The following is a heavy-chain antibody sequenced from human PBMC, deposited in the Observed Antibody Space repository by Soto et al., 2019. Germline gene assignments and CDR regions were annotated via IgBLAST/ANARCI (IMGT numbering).Heavy chain of an antibody. CDR2: IYYSGST. D-gene: IGHD3-3*01. Sequence: TLSLTCTFSGGSISSGGYYWSWFRQHPGKGLEWIGYIYYSGSTYYNPSLKSRVTISVDTSKNQFSLKLSSVTAADTAVYYCAREIRYYDFWSGMDVWGQGTTVTVSS. CDR3: AREIRYYDFWSGMDV. J-gene: IGHJ6*02. CDR1: GGSISSGGYY. V-gene: IGHV4-31*03.